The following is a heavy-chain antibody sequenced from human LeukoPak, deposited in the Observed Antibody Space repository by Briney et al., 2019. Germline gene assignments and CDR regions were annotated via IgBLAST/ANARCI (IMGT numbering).Heavy chain of an antibody. CDR2: INSDGSST. V-gene: IGHV3-74*01. CDR1: GFTFSSYW. D-gene: IGHD5-12*01. J-gene: IGHJ3*02. Sequence: GGSLRLSCAASGFTFSSYWMHWVRQAPGKGLVWVSRINSDGSSTSYADSVKGRFTISRGNAKNTLYLQMNSLRAEDTAVYYCARVAVPSGYNAFDIWGQGTMVIVSS. CDR3: ARVAVPSGYNAFDI.